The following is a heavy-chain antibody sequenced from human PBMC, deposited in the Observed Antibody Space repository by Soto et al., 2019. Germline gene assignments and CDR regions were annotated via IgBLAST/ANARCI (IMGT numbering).Heavy chain of an antibody. J-gene: IGHJ6*02. V-gene: IGHV6-1*01. CDR2: TYYRSKWYN. CDR3: ARDRTGQYSSSWYYYYGMDV. Sequence: SQTLSLTCAISGDSVSSNSAAWNWIRQSPSRGLEWLGRTYYRSKWYNDYAVSVKSRITINPDTSKNQFSLQLNSVTPEDTAVYYCARDRTGQYSSSWYYYYGMDVWGQGTTVTVSS. D-gene: IGHD6-13*01. CDR1: GDSVSSNSAA.